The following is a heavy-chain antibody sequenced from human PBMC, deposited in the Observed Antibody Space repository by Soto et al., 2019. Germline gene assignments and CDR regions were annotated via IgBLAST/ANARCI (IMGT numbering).Heavy chain of an antibody. V-gene: IGHV3-13*04. Sequence: GGSLRLSCSASGFTFSSYDMHWVRQGPGKGLEWVSAIGTAGDTNYAGSVKGRFTISRENAKNSLYLQMNSLRAGDTAIYFCARAIGPTIFDYWGQGTLVTV. CDR1: GFTFSSYD. CDR2: IGTAGDT. CDR3: ARAIGPTIFDY. J-gene: IGHJ4*02. D-gene: IGHD3-22*01.